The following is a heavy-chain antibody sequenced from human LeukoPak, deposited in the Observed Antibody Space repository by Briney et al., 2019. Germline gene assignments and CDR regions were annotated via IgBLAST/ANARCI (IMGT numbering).Heavy chain of an antibody. CDR3: ARDCRRFSNDLDY. CDR1: GYTFTCYY. CDR2: INPNSGGT. Sequence: GASVKVSCKASGYTFTCYYMHWVRQAPGQGLEWMGWINPNSGGTNYAQKFQGRVTMTRDTSISTAYMELSRLRSDDTAVYYCARDCRRFSNDLDYWGQGTLVTVSS. J-gene: IGHJ4*02. V-gene: IGHV1-2*02. D-gene: IGHD1-1*01.